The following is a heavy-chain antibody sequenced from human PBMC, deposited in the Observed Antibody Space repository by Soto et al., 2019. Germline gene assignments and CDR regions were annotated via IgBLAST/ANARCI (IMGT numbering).Heavy chain of an antibody. CDR1: GFIFSNSV. V-gene: IGHV3-30-3*01. D-gene: IGHD2-21*01. CDR3: AREVLWSRYFDY. J-gene: IGHJ4*02. Sequence: QVQLVESGGGVVQPGRSLRLSCAASGFIFSNSVMYWVRQAPGKGLEWVALMSYDGTTKYYADSVKGRFTISRDNSKNTLYLQMNNLRPEDTGVYYCAREVLWSRYFDYWDQGTLVTVSS. CDR2: MSYDGTTK.